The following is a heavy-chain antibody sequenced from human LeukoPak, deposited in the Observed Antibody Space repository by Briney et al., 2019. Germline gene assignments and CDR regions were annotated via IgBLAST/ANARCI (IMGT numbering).Heavy chain of an antibody. Sequence: PSXXLXLTCTVSGGSISSYYWSWIRQPPGKGLEWIGYIYYSGSTNYNPSLKSRVTISVDTSKNQFSLKLSSVTAADTAVYYCARARVTPWYFDLWGRGTLVTVSS. CDR3: ARARVTPWYFDL. CDR2: IYYSGST. D-gene: IGHD4-23*01. CDR1: GGSISSYY. V-gene: IGHV4-59*01. J-gene: IGHJ2*01.